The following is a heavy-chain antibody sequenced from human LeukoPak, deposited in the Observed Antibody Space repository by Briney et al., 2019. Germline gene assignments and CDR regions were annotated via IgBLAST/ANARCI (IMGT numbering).Heavy chain of an antibody. CDR3: ARGGFFPFDY. D-gene: IGHD2-15*01. J-gene: IGHJ4*02. V-gene: IGHV4-59*01. Sequence: KASEILSLTCTVSGGSISSYYWSWIRQPPGKGLEWIGYIYYSGSTNYNPSLKSRVTISVDTSKNQFSLKLSSVTAADTAVYYCARGGFFPFDYWGQGTLVTVSS. CDR1: GGSISSYY. CDR2: IYYSGST.